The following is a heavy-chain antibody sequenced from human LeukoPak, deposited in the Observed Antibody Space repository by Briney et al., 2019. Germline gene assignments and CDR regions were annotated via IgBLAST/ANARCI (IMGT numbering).Heavy chain of an antibody. J-gene: IGHJ4*02. V-gene: IGHV4-61*02. Sequence: PSETLSLTCTVSGGSISSGSYYWSWIRQPAGKGLEWIGRIYTSGSTNYNPSLKSRVTISVDTSKNQFSLKLSSVTAADTAVYYCARGDSARVGAAETPFDYWGQGTLVTVSS. CDR1: GGSISSGSYY. D-gene: IGHD1-26*01. CDR2: IYTSGST. CDR3: ARGDSARVGAAETPFDY.